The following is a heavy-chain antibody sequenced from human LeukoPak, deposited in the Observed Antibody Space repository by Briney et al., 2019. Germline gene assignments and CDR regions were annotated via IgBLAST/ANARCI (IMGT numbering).Heavy chain of an antibody. CDR1: GYTFTGYY. V-gene: IGHV1-2*02. CDR3: ARGVAVVVPAARNWFDP. J-gene: IGHJ5*02. Sequence: ASVKVPCKASGYTFTGYYMHWVRQAPGQGLEWMGWINPNSGGTNYAQKFQGRVTMTRDTSISTAYMELSRLRSDDTAVYYCARGVAVVVPAARNWFDPWGQGTLVTVSS. CDR2: INPNSGGT. D-gene: IGHD2-2*01.